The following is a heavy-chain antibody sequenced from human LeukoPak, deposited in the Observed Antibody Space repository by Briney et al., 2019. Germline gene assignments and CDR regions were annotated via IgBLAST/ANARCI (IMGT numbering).Heavy chain of an antibody. CDR1: GFTFSSYA. J-gene: IGHJ4*02. D-gene: IGHD1-26*01. V-gene: IGHV3-30-3*01. CDR2: ISYDGSNK. CDR3: ARSQIRGSYYFDY. Sequence: GGSLRLSCAASGFTFSSYAMHWVRQAPGKGLEWVAVISYDGSNKYYADSVKGRFTISRAENTLYLQMNSLRAEDTAVYYCARSQIRGSYYFDYWGQGTLVTVSS.